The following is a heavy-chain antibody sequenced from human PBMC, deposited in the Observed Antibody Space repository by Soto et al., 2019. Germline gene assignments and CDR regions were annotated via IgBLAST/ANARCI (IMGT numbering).Heavy chain of an antibody. CDR1: GYTFTSYG. CDR3: ARDRLYCSSTSCYGGLGYDYIWGSYLTNNWFDP. Sequence: ASVKVSCKASGYTFTSYGISWVRQAPGQGLEWMGWISAYNGNTNYAQKLQGRVTMTTDTSTSTAYMELRSLRSDDTAVYYCARDRLYCSSTSCYGGLGYDYIWGSYLTNNWFDPWGQGTLVTVS. D-gene: IGHD2-2*01. V-gene: IGHV1-18*01. J-gene: IGHJ5*02. CDR2: ISAYNGNT.